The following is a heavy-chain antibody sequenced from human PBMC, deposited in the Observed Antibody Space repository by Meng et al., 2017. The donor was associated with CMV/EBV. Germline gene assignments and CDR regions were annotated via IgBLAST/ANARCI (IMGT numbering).Heavy chain of an antibody. V-gene: IGHV4-4*07. CDR2: IYTSGST. CDR3: ARDSSGWYPHFDY. D-gene: IGHD6-19*01. CDR1: GGSISSSS. Sequence: QVQLQESGPGLVTPSEPLSLTFSVSGGSISSSSWSWIRQPAGKGLEWIGRIYTSGSTNYNPSLKSRVTMSVDTSKNQFSLKLSSVTAADTAVYYCARDSSGWYPHFDYWGQGTLVTVSS. J-gene: IGHJ4*02.